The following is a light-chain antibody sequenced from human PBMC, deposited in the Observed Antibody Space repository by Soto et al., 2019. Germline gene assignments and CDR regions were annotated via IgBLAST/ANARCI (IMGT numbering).Light chain of an antibody. CDR1: QGISSY. Sequence: DIQLTQSPSFLSASVGDRVTITCRASQGISSYLAWYQQKPGEAPKLLIYAASNLQSGVPSRFSGSGSGTEFTLTITSLQPEEFATYYCQQLKSYPQTFGQGTKVDIK. CDR3: QQLKSYPQT. J-gene: IGKJ1*01. CDR2: AAS. V-gene: IGKV1-9*01.